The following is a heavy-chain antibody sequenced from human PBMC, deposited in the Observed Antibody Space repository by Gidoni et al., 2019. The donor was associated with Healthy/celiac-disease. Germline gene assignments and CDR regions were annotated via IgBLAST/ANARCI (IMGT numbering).Heavy chain of an antibody. CDR1: GGTFSSYA. CDR2: IIPIFGTA. J-gene: IGHJ4*02. Sequence: QVQLVQSGAAVKKPGSSVKVSCKASGGTFSSYAISWVRQAPGQGLEWTGGIIPIFGTAKYAQKFQGRVTITADESTSTAYMELSSLRSEDTAVYYCARGGYSGYADYWGQGTLVTVSS. D-gene: IGHD5-12*01. CDR3: ARGGYSGYADY. V-gene: IGHV1-69*01.